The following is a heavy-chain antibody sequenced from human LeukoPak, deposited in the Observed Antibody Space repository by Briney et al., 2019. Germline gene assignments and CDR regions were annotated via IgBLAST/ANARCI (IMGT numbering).Heavy chain of an antibody. CDR2: ISYDGSNK. Sequence: GGSLRLSCAASGFTFSSYGMHWVRQAPGKGLEWVAVISYDGSNKYYADSVKGRFTISRDNSKNILYLQMNSLRAEDTAVYYCPKDRATGTQFYFYGMDVWGQGTTVTVSS. D-gene: IGHD3-10*01. J-gene: IGHJ6*02. CDR1: GFTFSSYG. V-gene: IGHV3-30*18. CDR3: PKDRATGTQFYFYGMDV.